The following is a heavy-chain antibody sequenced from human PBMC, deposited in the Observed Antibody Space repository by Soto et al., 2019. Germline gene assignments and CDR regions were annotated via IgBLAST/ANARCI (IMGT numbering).Heavy chain of an antibody. J-gene: IGHJ6*02. V-gene: IGHV3-23*01. CDR3: ARYIPGVSYYGMDV. Sequence: EVQLLESGGGLLQPGGSLRLSCAASGFTFSSYAMKWVRQAPGKGLEWVSLIGESGTPTYYADSVEGRFTISRDNSGNTMFLDMYSLGGEDTAVYCCARYIPGVSYYGMDVWGQGTTVTVSS. CDR1: GFTFSSYA. D-gene: IGHD2-2*01. CDR2: IGESGTPT.